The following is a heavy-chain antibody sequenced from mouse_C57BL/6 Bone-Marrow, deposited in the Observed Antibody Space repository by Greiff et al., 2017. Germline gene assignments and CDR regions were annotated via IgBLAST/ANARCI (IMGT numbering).Heavy chain of an antibody. CDR3: ARHRGSSFDY. V-gene: IGHV5-6*01. CDR2: ISSGGSYT. D-gene: IGHD1-1*01. CDR1: GFTFSSYG. J-gene: IGHJ2*01. Sequence: EVKLMESGGDLVKPGGSLKLSCAASGFTFSSYGMSWVRQTPDKRLEWVATISSGGSYTYYPDSVTGRFTISRDNAKNTLYLQMSSLKSEDTAMYYCARHRGSSFDYWGQGTTLTVSS.